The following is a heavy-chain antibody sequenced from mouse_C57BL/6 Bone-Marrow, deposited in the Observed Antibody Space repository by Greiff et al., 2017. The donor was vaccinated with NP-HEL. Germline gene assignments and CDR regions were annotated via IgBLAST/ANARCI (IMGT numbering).Heavy chain of an antibody. CDR3: TRELGIYYGYGWFAY. CDR1: GFTFSSYA. CDR2: ISSGGDYI. V-gene: IGHV5-9-1*02. D-gene: IGHD2-2*01. J-gene: IGHJ3*01. Sequence: EVQLQESGEGLVKPGGSLKLSCAASGFTFSSYAMSWVRQTPEKRLEWVAYISSGGDYIYYADTVKGRFTISRDNARNTLYLQMSSLKSEDTAMYYCTRELGIYYGYGWFAYWGQGTLVTVSA.